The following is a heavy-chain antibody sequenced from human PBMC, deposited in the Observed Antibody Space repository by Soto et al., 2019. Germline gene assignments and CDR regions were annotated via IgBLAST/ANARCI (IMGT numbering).Heavy chain of an antibody. D-gene: IGHD6-13*01. CDR1: GFTFSSYS. J-gene: IGHJ5*02. CDR3: ARHPERIAQIGWFDP. V-gene: IGHV3-48*01. Sequence: GGSLRLSCAASGFTFSSYSMNWVRQAPGKGLEWVSYISSSSSTIYYADSVRGRFTISRDNAKNSLYLQMNSLRAEDTAVYYCARHPERIAQIGWFDPWGQGTLVTVSS. CDR2: ISSSSSTI.